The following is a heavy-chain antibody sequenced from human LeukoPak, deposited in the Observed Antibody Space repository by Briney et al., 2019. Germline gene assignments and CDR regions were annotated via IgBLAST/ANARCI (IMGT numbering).Heavy chain of an antibody. CDR3: AATFYDSSAYDAFDI. J-gene: IGHJ3*02. V-gene: IGHV3-74*01. D-gene: IGHD3-22*01. CDR1: GFTFSSYW. Sequence: PGGSLRLSCAASGFTFSSYWMHWVRQAPGKGLVGVSRINSDGSSTIYADSVKGRLTISRDNAKNTLYLQINSLRAEDTAVYYCAATFYDSSAYDAFDIWGQGTMVTVSS. CDR2: INSDGSST.